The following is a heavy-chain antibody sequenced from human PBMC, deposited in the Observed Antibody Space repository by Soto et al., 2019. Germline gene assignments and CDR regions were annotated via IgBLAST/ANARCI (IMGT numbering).Heavy chain of an antibody. CDR3: ARNNWGIDY. CDR1: GFTFTSHW. Sequence: EVQLVESGGGLVRPGGSLTLSCAASGFTFTSHWMHWVRQAPGKGLMWVARIDTEGGTIDYADSVEGHFTISRDNVKKILYLQMSSLRADDTAVYYCARNNWGIDYWGQGVLVTVSS. D-gene: IGHD7-27*01. CDR2: IDTEGGTI. V-gene: IGHV3-74*01. J-gene: IGHJ4*02.